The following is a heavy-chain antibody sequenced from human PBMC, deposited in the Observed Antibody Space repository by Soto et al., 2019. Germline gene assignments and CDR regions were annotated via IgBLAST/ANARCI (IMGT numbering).Heavy chain of an antibody. D-gene: IGHD3-22*01. Sequence: GGSLRLSCAASGFVVSSNYMSWVRQAPGKGLEWVSAISGSGGSTYYADSVKGRFTISRDNSKNTLYLQMNSLRAEDTAVYYCAKDQYYYDSSGYLDWGQGTLVTVSS. CDR2: ISGSGGST. V-gene: IGHV3-23*01. J-gene: IGHJ4*02. CDR3: AKDQYYYDSSGYLD. CDR1: GFVVSSNY.